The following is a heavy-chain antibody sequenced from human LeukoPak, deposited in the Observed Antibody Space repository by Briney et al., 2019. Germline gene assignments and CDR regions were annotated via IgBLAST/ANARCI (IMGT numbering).Heavy chain of an antibody. V-gene: IGHV3-74*03. CDR1: GFTFSSQW. D-gene: IGHD3-10*01. CDR3: ASPKIGGYFDY. J-gene: IGHJ4*02. CDR2: ISGDGSST. Sequence: NPGGSLRLSCTGSGFTFSSQWIHWVRQAPGEGLVWVSRISGDGSSTKYADSVGGRFTISRDNAKNTMYMQMNSLRVEDTAVYFCASPKIGGYFDYWGQGILVTVSS.